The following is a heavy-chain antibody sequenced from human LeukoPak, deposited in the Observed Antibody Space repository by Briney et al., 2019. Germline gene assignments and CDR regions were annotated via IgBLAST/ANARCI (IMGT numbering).Heavy chain of an antibody. CDR2: IYPSDSDT. CDR3: AKGDGEFEY. D-gene: IGHD3-10*01. V-gene: IGHV5-51*01. J-gene: IGHJ4*02. Sequence: GESLMISCEASGYKFTSYWIGWMRQLPGKGLEWMGVIYPSDSDTRYNLSFEGQVTISADKSINTAYLQWSSLRPSDTAVYYCAKGDGEFEYWGQGTLVTVSS. CDR1: GYKFTSYW.